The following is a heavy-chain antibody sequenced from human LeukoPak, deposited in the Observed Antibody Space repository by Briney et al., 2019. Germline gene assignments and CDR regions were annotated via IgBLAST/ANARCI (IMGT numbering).Heavy chain of an antibody. D-gene: IGHD2-2*01. CDR1: GFTFSSYS. CDR3: ASQYTSCRIFDD. Sequence: GGSLRLSCAASGFTFSSYSMNWVRQAPGKGLEWVSSISSSSTYIYYADSVKGRFTVSRDNAKNSLYLQMNSLRAEDTAVYFCASQYTSCRIFDDWGQGTLVTVSS. V-gene: IGHV3-21*01. J-gene: IGHJ4*02. CDR2: ISSSSTYI.